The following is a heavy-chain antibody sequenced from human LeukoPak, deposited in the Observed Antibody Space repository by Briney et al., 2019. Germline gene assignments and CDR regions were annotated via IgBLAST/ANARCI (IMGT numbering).Heavy chain of an antibody. CDR3: ARAPGMATITD. CDR1: GYTFISYD. Sequence: ASVKVSCKASGYTFISYDINWVRQATGQGLEWMGWMNPNSGNTGYAQKFQGRVTMTRNTSIRTAYMELSSLRSDDTAVYYCARAPGMATITDWGQGTLVTVSS. D-gene: IGHD5-24*01. J-gene: IGHJ4*02. V-gene: IGHV1-8*01. CDR2: MNPNSGNT.